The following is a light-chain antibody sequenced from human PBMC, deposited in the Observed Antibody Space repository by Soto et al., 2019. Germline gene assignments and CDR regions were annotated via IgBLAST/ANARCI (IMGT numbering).Light chain of an antibody. CDR1: QSISSW. Sequence: DIPVNQSPSTLSASVEDRVTILCRASQSISSWLAWYQQKPGKAPKLLIYDASSLESGVPSRFSGSGSGTEFTLTICSLQSDNFAVYYCQPYNNWPLGQVA. J-gene: IGKJ1*01. CDR3: QPYNNWP. CDR2: DAS. V-gene: IGKV1-5*02.